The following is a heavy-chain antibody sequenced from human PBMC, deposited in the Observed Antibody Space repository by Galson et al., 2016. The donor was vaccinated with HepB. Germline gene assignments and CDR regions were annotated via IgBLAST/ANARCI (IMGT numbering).Heavy chain of an antibody. CDR1: GFSFTTYW. CDR3: ARRAAAVGTRYGLDV. Sequence: QSGAEVKKPRESLQISCQGSGFSFTTYWIAWVRQMPDKGLQWLGSIQPGDSRTQYSPSFQGQVTFSVDKSINTAYLHWSSLKASDTAMYYCARRAAAVGTRYGLDVWGQGTTVTVSS. J-gene: IGHJ6*02. CDR2: IQPGDSRT. V-gene: IGHV5-51*01. D-gene: IGHD6-13*01.